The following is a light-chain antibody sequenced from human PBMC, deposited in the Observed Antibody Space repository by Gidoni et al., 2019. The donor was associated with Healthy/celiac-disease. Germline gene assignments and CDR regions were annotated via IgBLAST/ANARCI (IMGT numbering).Light chain of an antibody. Sequence: SYELTQPPSVSVSPGQRARITCSGDALPKQYAYWYQQKPGQAPVLVIYKDSERPSGIPERFSGSSSGTTVTLTISGVQAEDEADYYCQSADSSGTYVVFGGGTKLPVL. CDR2: KDS. V-gene: IGLV3-25*03. J-gene: IGLJ2*01. CDR1: ALPKQY. CDR3: QSADSSGTYVV.